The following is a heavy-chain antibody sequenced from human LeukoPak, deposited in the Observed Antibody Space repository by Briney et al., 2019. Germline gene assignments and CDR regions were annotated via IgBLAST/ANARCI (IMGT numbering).Heavy chain of an antibody. D-gene: IGHD6-13*01. Sequence: SQTLSLTCTVSGGSISSGDYYWSWLRQPPGKGLEWIGYTYYSGTTYYNPSLKRRVTITVDTSKNQFSLKLSSVTAADTAVYYCARKGRYSSSWYGAFPNDYWGQGTLVTVSS. CDR2: TYYSGTT. CDR3: ARKGRYSSSWYGAFPNDY. V-gene: IGHV4-30-4*08. CDR1: GGSISSGDYY. J-gene: IGHJ4*02.